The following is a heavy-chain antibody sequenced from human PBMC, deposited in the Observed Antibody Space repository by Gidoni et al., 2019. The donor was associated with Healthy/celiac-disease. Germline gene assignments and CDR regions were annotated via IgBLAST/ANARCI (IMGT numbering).Heavy chain of an antibody. CDR3: ARHYGDYEAFDI. J-gene: IGHJ3*02. V-gene: IGHV5-10-1*03. CDR2: IDPSDSYT. D-gene: IGHD4-17*01. CDR1: GCSFTSYR. Sequence: EVQLVQSGAELKTPGESLRISCKGSGCSFTSYRNSCVRQMPGKGLEWMGRIDPSDSYTNYSPSCQGHVTMSADKSISTADLQWSSLKASDTAMYYCARHYGDYEAFDIWGQGTMGTVSS.